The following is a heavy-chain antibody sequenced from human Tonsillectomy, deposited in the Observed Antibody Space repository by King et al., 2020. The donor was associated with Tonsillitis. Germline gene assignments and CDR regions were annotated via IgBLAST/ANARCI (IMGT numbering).Heavy chain of an antibody. CDR3: VCNYGYGNYFDS. D-gene: IGHD5-18*01. CDR1: GFTFSRNW. V-gene: IGHV3-7*01. CDR2: TKQDGSEK. Sequence: DVQLVESGGGLVQPGGSLRLSCAASGFTFSRNWMSWVRQAPEKGLQWVASTKQDGSEKYYVDSVKDRFTISRDNAKNSLFLQMNSLRAEDTAVYYCVCNYGYGNYFDSWGLGTLVTVSS. J-gene: IGHJ4*02.